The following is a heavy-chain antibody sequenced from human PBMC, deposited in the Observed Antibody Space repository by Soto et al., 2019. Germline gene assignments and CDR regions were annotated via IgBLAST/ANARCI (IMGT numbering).Heavy chain of an antibody. V-gene: IGHV3-9*01. D-gene: IGHD3-10*01. CDR3: AKAPVYGSGGWFDP. CDR1: GFIFKNYA. CDR2: ISWNSGNL. J-gene: IGHJ5*02. Sequence: ESQVVESGGGLVQPGGSLRLSCEASGFIFKNYAMVWVRQGPGKGLEWVSSISWNSGNLDYGDSVKGRFTISRDNAKNSLYLQMNSLRTEDTAWYFCAKAPVYGSGGWFDPWGQGTLVTVSS.